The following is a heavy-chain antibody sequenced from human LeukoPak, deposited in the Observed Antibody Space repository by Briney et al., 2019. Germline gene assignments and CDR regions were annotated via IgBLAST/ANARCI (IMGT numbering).Heavy chain of an antibody. J-gene: IGHJ4*02. V-gene: IGHV3-49*04. CDR3: TRDPFDDYGESY. D-gene: IGHD4-17*01. CDR1: GFTFGDYA. Sequence: GRSLRLSCTASGFTFGDYAMSWVRQAPGKGLEWGGFIRSKAYGGTTEYAASVKGRFTISRDDSKSIAYLQMNSLKTEDTAVYYCTRDPFDDYGESYWGQGTLVTVSS. CDR2: IRSKAYGGTT.